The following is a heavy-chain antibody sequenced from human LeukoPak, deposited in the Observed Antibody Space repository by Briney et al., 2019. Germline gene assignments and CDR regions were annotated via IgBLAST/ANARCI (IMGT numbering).Heavy chain of an antibody. CDR2: ISSSSSYI. D-gene: IGHD3-22*01. CDR1: GFTFSSYS. V-gene: IGHV3-21*01. J-gene: IGHJ4*02. Sequence: GGSLRLSCAASGFTFSSYSMNWVRQAPGKGLEWVSSISSSSSYIYYADSVKGRFTISRDNAKNSLYLQMNSLRAEDTAVYYCAREVRWYYDSSGYYYLDYWDQGTLVTVSS. CDR3: AREVRWYYDSSGYYYLDY.